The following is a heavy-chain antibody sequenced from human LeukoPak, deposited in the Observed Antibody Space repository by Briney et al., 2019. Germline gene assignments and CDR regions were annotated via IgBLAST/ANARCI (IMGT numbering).Heavy chain of an antibody. Sequence: SETLSLTCTVSGGSISSYYWSWIRQPAGKGLEWIGRIYTSGSTNYNPSLKSRVTMSVDTSKNQFSLKLSSVTAADTAVYYCARESLLWFGELSWAFDYWGQGTLVTVSS. CDR2: IYTSGST. J-gene: IGHJ4*02. CDR1: GGSISSYY. D-gene: IGHD3-10*01. CDR3: ARESLLWFGELSWAFDY. V-gene: IGHV4-4*07.